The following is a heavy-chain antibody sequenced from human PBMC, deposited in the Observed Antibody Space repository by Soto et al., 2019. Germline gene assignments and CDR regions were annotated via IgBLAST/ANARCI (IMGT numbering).Heavy chain of an antibody. Sequence: PGGSLRLSCAGSGFTFSDYYIDWVRQAPGKGLEWVGRSRDKGNSYSTDYAASVKGRFTVSRDASKNSLYLQMNSLKTEDTSVYYCAKDWGSSGWYNWFDSWGQGTLVTVSS. J-gene: IGHJ5*01. CDR2: SRDKGNSYST. CDR3: AKDWGSSGWYNWFDS. V-gene: IGHV3-72*01. D-gene: IGHD6-19*01. CDR1: GFTFSDYY.